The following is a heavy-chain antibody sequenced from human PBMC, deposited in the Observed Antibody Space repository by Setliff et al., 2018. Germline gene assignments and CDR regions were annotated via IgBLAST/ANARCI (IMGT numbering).Heavy chain of an antibody. Sequence: SETLSLTCTVSDVSISGYYWSWIRQPPGKGLEWIGHIQTSGTTNYNPSLKSRVTISVDTSKNQFSLKLSAVTAADTAVYFCAREDGPNYYYYYMDIWGKGTTVTAP. D-gene: IGHD2-8*01. V-gene: IGHV4-4*08. J-gene: IGHJ6*03. CDR2: IQTSGTT. CDR3: AREDGPNYYYYYMDI. CDR1: DVSISGYY.